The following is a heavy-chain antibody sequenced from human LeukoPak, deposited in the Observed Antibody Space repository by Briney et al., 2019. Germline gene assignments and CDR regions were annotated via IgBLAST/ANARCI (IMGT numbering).Heavy chain of an antibody. V-gene: IGHV4-59*01. CDR2: IYYSGST. CDR3: ARGHPSGWYFDY. J-gene: IGHJ4*02. CDR1: GGSISSYY. D-gene: IGHD6-19*01. Sequence: SETPSLTCTVSGGSISSYYWSWIRQPPGRGLEWIGYIYYSGSTNYNPSLKSRVTISVDTSKNQFSLKLSSVTAADTAVYYCARGHPSGWYFDYWGQGTLVTVSS.